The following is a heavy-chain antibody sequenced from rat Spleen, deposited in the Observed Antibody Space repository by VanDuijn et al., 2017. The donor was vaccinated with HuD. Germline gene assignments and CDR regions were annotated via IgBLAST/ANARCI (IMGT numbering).Heavy chain of an antibody. V-gene: IGHV5S23*01. CDR1: GFTFSNYD. CDR2: ISTSGGST. Sequence: EVQLVESDGVSVQPGRSLKVSCAASGFTFSNYDMAWVRQAPTKGLEWVAAISTSGGSTYYRDSVKGRFTISRDNAKSTLYLQMDSLRSEDTATYYCARSVFDYWGQGVMVTVSS. J-gene: IGHJ2*01. CDR3: ARSVFDY.